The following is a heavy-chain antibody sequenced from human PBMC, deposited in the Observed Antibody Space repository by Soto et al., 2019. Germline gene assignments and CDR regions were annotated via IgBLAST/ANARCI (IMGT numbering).Heavy chain of an antibody. CDR2: IYYSGST. CDR3: ARHPRKLFTVYSTRFDY. CDR1: GGSISSSSYY. Sequence: SETLSLTCTVSGGSISSSSYYWGWIRQPPGKGLEWIGSIYYSGSTYYNPSLKSRVTISVDTSKNQFSLKLSSVTAADTAVYYCARHPRKLFTVYSTRFDYWGQGTLVTVSS. J-gene: IGHJ4*02. V-gene: IGHV4-39*01. D-gene: IGHD6-13*01.